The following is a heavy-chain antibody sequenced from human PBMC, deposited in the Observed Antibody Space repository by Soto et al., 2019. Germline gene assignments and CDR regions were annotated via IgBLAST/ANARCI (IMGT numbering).Heavy chain of an antibody. D-gene: IGHD3-10*01. CDR2: ISSSRSST. J-gene: IGHJ4*02. CDR1: GFTFSSYS. V-gene: IGHV3-64D*08. Sequence: GGSLRLSCAASGFTFSSYSMNWVRKAPGKGLEWVSVISSSRSSTYYADSVKGRFTISRDNSKNTLYLQMSSLRTEDTAMYYCVKDLLSYYYGSSGWGQGTLVTVSS. CDR3: VKDLLSYYYGSSG.